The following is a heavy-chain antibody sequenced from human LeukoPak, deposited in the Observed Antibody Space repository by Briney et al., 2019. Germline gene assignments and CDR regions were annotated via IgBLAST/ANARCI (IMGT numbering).Heavy chain of an antibody. CDR1: GYSISSGYY. J-gene: IGHJ5*02. CDR3: ARVDGSSWSLDNWFDP. V-gene: IGHV4-38-2*02. D-gene: IGHD6-13*01. CDR2: IYHSGST. Sequence: SETLSLTCTVSGYSISSGYYWGWIRQPPGKGLEWIGSIYHSGSTYYNPSLKSRVTISVDTSKNQFSLKLSSVTAADTAVYYCARVDGSSWSLDNWFDPWGQGTLVTVSS.